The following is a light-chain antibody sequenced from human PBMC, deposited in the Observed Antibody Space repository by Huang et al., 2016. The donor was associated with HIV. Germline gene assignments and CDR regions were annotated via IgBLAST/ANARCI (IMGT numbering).Light chain of an antibody. CDR3: QQYYTTPGT. V-gene: IGKV4-1*01. J-gene: IGKJ3*01. CDR2: WAS. Sequence: DIVLTQSPDSLAVSLGEMATINCSSSRSILYNSNNKNYLAWHQQKPGQSPKLLIYWASTRESGVPDRFSGSGSETDFTLTISSLQAEDVAVYFCQQYYTTPGTFGPGTTVHIK. CDR1: RSILYNSNNKNY.